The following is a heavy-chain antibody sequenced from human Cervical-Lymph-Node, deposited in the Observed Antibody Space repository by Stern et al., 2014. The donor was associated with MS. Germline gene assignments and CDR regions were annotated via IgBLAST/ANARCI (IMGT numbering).Heavy chain of an antibody. Sequence: VQLVESGSGLVRPSQTLSLTCTVSGGSVSSGGYTWSWLRQPPGKGLEGIGYIYEDESSYYNPSLKSRVPISIDRSKNQFSLRLSSMTAADTALYYCARVVRFLEWVPFDPWGQGILVTVSS. J-gene: IGHJ5*02. CDR2: IYEDESS. D-gene: IGHD3-3*01. CDR3: ARVVRFLEWVPFDP. CDR1: GGSVSSGGYT. V-gene: IGHV4-30-2*01.